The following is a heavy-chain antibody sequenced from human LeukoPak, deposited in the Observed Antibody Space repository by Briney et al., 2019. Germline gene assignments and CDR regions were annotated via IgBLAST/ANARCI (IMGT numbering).Heavy chain of an antibody. V-gene: IGHV3-23*01. J-gene: IGHJ4*02. CDR1: GFIFNNFA. D-gene: IGHD3-10*01. CDR2: ISDGGGDT. CDR3: ARVIRYGSGNYYYFDY. Sequence: GGSLRLSCAASGFIFNNFALNWVRQAPGKGLEWVSDISDGGGDTYYADSVRGRFTISRDNFKNTLYLQMNSLRADDTAIYYCARVIRYGSGNYYYFDYWGQGTLVTVSS.